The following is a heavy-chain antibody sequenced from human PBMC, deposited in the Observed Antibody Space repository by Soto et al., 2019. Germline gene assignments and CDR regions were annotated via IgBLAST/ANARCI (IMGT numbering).Heavy chain of an antibody. CDR3: AKDMGYDLSPLGYFDY. V-gene: IGHV3-9*01. J-gene: IGHJ4*02. D-gene: IGHD5-12*01. CDR1: GFTFDDYA. Sequence: EVQLVESGGGLVQPGRSLSLSCAASGFTFDDYAMHWVRQAPGKGLEWVSGISWNSGSIGYADSVKGRFTISRDNAKNSLYLQMNSLRSEDTALYYCAKDMGYDLSPLGYFDYWGQGTLVTVSS. CDR2: ISWNSGSI.